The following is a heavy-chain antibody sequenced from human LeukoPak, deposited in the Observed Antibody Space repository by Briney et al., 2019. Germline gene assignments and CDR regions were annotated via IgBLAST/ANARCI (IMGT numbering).Heavy chain of an antibody. V-gene: IGHV3-21*01. J-gene: IGHJ4*02. CDR3: AREVAGWTYYFDY. CDR1: GFTFSSYA. D-gene: IGHD5-12*01. CDR2: IESSSSGI. Sequence: GGSLRLSCAASGFTFSSYAMHWVRQAPGKGLEWVSCIESSSSGINYADSVKGRFTISRDNAKNSLYLQMNSLRAEDTAVYYCAREVAGWTYYFDYWGQGTLVTVSS.